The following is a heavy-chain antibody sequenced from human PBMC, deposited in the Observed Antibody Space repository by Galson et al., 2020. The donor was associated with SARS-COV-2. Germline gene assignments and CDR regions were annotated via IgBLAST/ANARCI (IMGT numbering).Heavy chain of an antibody. D-gene: IGHD2-15*01. CDR2: ISSSGSSI. Sequence: NSGGSLRLSCAASGFTFSDYFMGWVRQAPGKGLEWVSYISSSGSSINYADSVKGRFTISRDNAKNSLNLQMNSLRVEDTAVYYCARVGDCSGGICYGAEYFQHWGQGTLVTVSS. CDR3: ARVGDCSGGICYGAEYFQH. CDR1: GFTFSDYF. V-gene: IGHV3-11*04. J-gene: IGHJ1*01.